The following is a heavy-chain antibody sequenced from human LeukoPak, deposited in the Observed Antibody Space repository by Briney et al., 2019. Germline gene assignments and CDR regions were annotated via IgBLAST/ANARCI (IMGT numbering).Heavy chain of an antibody. D-gene: IGHD3-16*02. V-gene: IGHV4-4*02. CDR1: GGSISSSNW. J-gene: IGHJ4*02. CDR3: ARETNDYVWGSYRSFDY. Sequence: PSGTLSLTCAVSGGSISSSNWWSWVRQPPGKGLEWIGEIYHSGSTNYNPSLKSRVTISVDKSKNQFSLKLSSVTAADTAVYYCARETNDYVWGSYRSFDYWGQGTLVTVSS. CDR2: IYHSGST.